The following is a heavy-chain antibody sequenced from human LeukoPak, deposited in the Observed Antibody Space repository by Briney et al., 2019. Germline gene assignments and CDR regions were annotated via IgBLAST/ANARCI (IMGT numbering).Heavy chain of an antibody. Sequence: PSETLSLTCSVSGGSFSRYSWNWIRQPPGKRLEWIGYVYNGGTNYNPFLKSRVTMSVDTSKKRFSLTLTSVNAADTAVYYCARDTTLDEGSSRYGFDYWGQGTLVTVSS. V-gene: IGHV4-59*01. CDR3: ARDTTLDEGSSRYGFDY. J-gene: IGHJ4*02. CDR1: GGSFSRYS. CDR2: VYNGGT. D-gene: IGHD6-13*01.